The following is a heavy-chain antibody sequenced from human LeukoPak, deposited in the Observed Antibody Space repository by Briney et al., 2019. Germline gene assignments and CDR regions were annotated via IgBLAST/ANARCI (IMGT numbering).Heavy chain of an antibody. J-gene: IGHJ4*02. CDR2: IFYSRST. Sequence: PSGTLSLTCSVSGVSISSHYWSWIRQPPGKGLEWIGYIFYSRSTNYNPSLKSRVTISVDTSKNHFSLKLSSVTAADTAVYYCARGGSYFDYWGQGTLVTVSS. V-gene: IGHV4-59*11. D-gene: IGHD1-26*01. CDR1: GVSISSHY. CDR3: ARGGSYFDY.